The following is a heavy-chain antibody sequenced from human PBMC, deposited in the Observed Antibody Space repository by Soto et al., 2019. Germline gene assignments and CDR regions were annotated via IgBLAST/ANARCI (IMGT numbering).Heavy chain of an antibody. V-gene: IGHV4-39*01. Sequence: SETLSLTCTVSGGSISYEYYHWTWIRQSPGKGLEWIGYIHYSGSTNYNPSLKSRVTISVDTSKNQFSLKLSSVTAADTAVYYCARHTGKVVVAATHVSYWFDPWGQGTLVTVSS. CDR1: GGSISYEYYH. CDR2: IHYSGST. J-gene: IGHJ5*02. D-gene: IGHD2-15*01. CDR3: ARHTGKVVVAATHVSYWFDP.